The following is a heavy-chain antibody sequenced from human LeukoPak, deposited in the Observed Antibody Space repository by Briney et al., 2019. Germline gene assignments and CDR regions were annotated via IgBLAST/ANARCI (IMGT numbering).Heavy chain of an antibody. CDR2: ISSSSSYI. J-gene: IGHJ6*03. D-gene: IGHD6-13*01. Sequence: GGSLRLSCAASGFTFSSYSMNWVRQAPGKGLEWVSSISSSSSYIYYADSVKGRFTISRDNAKSSLYLQMNSLRAEDTAVYYCARESPGKTAAGIYYYYMDVWGKGTTVTVSS. V-gene: IGHV3-21*01. CDR3: ARESPGKTAAGIYYYYMDV. CDR1: GFTFSSYS.